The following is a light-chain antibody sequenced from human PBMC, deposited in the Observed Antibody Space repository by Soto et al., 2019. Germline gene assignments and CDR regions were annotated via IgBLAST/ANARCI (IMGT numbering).Light chain of an antibody. V-gene: IGLV2-14*01. CDR2: EVS. Sequence: QPVLTQPASVSGSPGQSITISCTGTSSDVGGYNYVSWYQQHPGKAPKLMIYEVSNRPSGVSNRFSGSKSGNTASLTISGLQAEDEADYYCSSYTSSSTLVFGTGTKGPS. CDR3: SSYTSSSTLV. J-gene: IGLJ1*01. CDR1: SSDVGGYNY.